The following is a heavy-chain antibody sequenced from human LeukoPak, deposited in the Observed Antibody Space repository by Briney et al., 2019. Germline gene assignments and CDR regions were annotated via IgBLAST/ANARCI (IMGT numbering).Heavy chain of an antibody. J-gene: IGHJ5*02. CDR3: ARQYGDYDEGYGVSWFDP. Sequence: TSSETLSLTCTVSGGSISSSSYYWGWIRQPPGKGLEWIGSIYYSGSTYYNPSLKSRVTISVDTSKNQFSLKLSSVTAADTAVYYCARQYGDYDEGYGVSWFDPWGQGTLVTVSS. CDR2: IYYSGST. D-gene: IGHD4-17*01. CDR1: GGSISSSSYY. V-gene: IGHV4-39*01.